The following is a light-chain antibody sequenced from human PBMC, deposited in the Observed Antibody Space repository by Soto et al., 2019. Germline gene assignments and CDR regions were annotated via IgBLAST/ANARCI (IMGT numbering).Light chain of an antibody. V-gene: IGKV1-5*01. Sequence: GDRVTITCRASQSISSWLAWYQQKPGKAPKLLIYDASSLQSGVPSRFSGSGSGTEFTLTISSLQPEDFATYYCLQHNSYPLTFGGGTTVDTK. CDR1: QSISSW. J-gene: IGKJ4*01. CDR2: DAS. CDR3: LQHNSYPLT.